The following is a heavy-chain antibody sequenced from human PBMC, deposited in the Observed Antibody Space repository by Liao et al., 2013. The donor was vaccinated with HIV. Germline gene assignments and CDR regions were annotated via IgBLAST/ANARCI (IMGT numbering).Heavy chain of an antibody. CDR1: GGSISSYN. J-gene: IGHJ4*02. D-gene: IGHD3-10*01. V-gene: IGHV4-4*07. Sequence: VQMQESGPVVVKPSETLSLICTVSGGSISSYNWNWIRQPAGKGLEWIGRISTSGSANYNPSLQSRVTLSLETSKNQFSLNLNSITAADTAVYYCARERGFFDSWGQGTLVTVSS. CDR3: ARERGFFDS. CDR2: ISTSGSA.